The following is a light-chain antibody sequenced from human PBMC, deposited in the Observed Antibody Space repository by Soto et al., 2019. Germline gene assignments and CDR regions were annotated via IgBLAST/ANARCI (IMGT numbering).Light chain of an antibody. J-gene: IGKJ4*01. V-gene: IGKV1-27*01. Sequence: DIQMTQSPSSLSASVGDRVTITCRASQGITTYLAWYQQKPGKVPNLLLYGACKLHSGVPSRFRVSGSGTHCTLTISGLQAVDVASYYGQYSNRAPLTFGGETKVEI. CDR1: QGITTY. CDR3: QYSNRAPLT. CDR2: GAC.